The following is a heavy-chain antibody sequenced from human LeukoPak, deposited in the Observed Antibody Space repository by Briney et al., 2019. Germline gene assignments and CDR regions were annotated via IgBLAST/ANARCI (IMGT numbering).Heavy chain of an antibody. J-gene: IGHJ4*02. CDR3: ARFLSKMATNYFDY. CDR2: IYTSGST. D-gene: IGHD5-24*01. V-gene: IGHV4-4*07. Sequence: KPSETLSLTCTVSGGSISSYYWSWIRQPAGKGLEWIGRIYTSGSTNYNPSLKSRVTMSVDTSKNQFSLKLSSVTAADTAVYYCARFLSKMATNYFDYWGQGTLVTVSS. CDR1: GGSISSYY.